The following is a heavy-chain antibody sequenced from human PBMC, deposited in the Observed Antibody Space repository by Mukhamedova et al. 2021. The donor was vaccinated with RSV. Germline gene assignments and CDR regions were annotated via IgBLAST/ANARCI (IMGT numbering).Heavy chain of an antibody. J-gene: IGHJ2*01. D-gene: IGHD4-17*01. V-gene: IGHV3-30*01. Sequence: SYAMHWVRQAPGKGLEWVAVISYDGSNKYYADSVKGRFTISRDNSKNTLYLQMNSLRAEDTAVYYCARPTTVTRPGTRDQGWDFDL. CDR2: ISYDGSNK. CDR3: ARPTTVTRPGTRDQGWDFDL. CDR1: SYA.